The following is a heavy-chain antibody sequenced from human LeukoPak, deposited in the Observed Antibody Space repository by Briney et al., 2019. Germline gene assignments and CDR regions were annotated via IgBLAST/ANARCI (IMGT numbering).Heavy chain of an antibody. CDR2: IYYSGST. CDR3: ARGTMTTVTYYFDY. D-gene: IGHD4-17*01. J-gene: IGHJ4*02. Sequence: PSETLSLTCTVSGGSISSYYWSWIRQPPGKGLEWMGYIYYSGSTNYNPSLKSRATISVDTSKNQFSLKLSSVTAADTAVYYCARGTMTTVTYYFDYWGQGTLVTVSS. V-gene: IGHV4-59*12. CDR1: GGSISSYY.